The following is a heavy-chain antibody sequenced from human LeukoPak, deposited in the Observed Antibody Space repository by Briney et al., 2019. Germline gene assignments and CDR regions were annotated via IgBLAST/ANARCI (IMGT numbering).Heavy chain of an antibody. D-gene: IGHD6-19*01. V-gene: IGHV4-39*01. CDR1: GGSISSSIYY. CDR2: IYYGGST. J-gene: IGHJ5*02. Sequence: PSETLSLTCTVSGGSISSSIYYWGWIRQPPGKGLEWIGSIYYGGSTFCNPSPKSRVTISVDTSKNQFSLRLSSVTAADTSMYYCATNGVAGSNWFDPWGQGTLVTVSS. CDR3: ATNGVAGSNWFDP.